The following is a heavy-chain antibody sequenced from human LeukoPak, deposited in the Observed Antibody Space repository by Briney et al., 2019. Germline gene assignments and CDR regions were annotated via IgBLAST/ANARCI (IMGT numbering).Heavy chain of an antibody. J-gene: IGHJ6*03. Sequence: PGGSLRPSCAASGLTFSNAWRSWVRQAQGKGLEWVGRIKSKTDGGTTDYAAPVKGRFTISRDDSKNTLYLQMNSLKTEDTAVYYCTANYYYYMDVWGKGTTVTVSS. V-gene: IGHV3-15*01. CDR1: GLTFSNAW. CDR2: IKSKTDGGTT. CDR3: TANYYYYMDV.